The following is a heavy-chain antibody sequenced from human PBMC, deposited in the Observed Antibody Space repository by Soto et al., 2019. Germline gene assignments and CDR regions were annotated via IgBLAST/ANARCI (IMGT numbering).Heavy chain of an antibody. CDR1: NDSISTYY. V-gene: IGHV4-59*08. CDR3: ARPGRDWGALHY. D-gene: IGHD7-27*01. J-gene: IGHJ4*02. Sequence: PSETPSLTCTVSNDSISTYYWTWIRQPPGKGLEWIGFIYYSGSTNYNPSLQSRVTISVDTSKNQFSLKMNSVTAADTAVYYCARPGRDWGALHYWGQGTLVTVSS. CDR2: IYYSGST.